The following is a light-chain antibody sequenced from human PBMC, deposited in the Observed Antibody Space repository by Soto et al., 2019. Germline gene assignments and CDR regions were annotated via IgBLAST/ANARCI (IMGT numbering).Light chain of an antibody. CDR2: SAS. J-gene: IGKJ1*01. CDR1: QSIRTD. V-gene: IGKV3-15*01. CDR3: QQYNKWPQWT. Sequence: EVLMTQSPATLSVSPGERATLSCRASQSIRTDLAWYQQKPGQAPSLLIFSASTRATGVPARFSGGGSGTEFTLTISSLQSEDFAVYYCQQYNKWPQWTFGQGTKVDIK.